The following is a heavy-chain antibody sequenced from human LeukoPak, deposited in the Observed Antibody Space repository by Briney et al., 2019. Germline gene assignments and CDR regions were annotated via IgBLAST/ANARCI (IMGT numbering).Heavy chain of an antibody. J-gene: IGHJ4*02. CDR2: IYSGGGT. D-gene: IGHD3-22*01. CDR3: ARGLDSSGYSFDY. CDR1: GFTVSSNH. Sequence: GGSLRLSCAASGFTVSSNHMSWVRQAAGKGLEWVSVIYSGGGTHYADSVRGRFTVSRDNSKSTLYPQMNSLRAEDTGVYYCARGLDSSGYSFDYWGQGTLVTVSS. V-gene: IGHV3-66*01.